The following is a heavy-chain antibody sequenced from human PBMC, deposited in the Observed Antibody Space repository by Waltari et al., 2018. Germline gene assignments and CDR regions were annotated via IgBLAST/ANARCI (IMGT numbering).Heavy chain of an antibody. CDR1: GASISSNYW. Sequence: QVQLQESGPGLVKPSGTLSLTCVVSGASISSNYWWSWVRQSPGKGLEWIGQIHPSGRTYSTPSLQSRVSVSLDKSKNQFSLSLYFVSDADTAVYYCAADRGNGLYFDYWGQGTLVTVSS. J-gene: IGHJ4*02. CDR3: AADRGNGLYFDY. V-gene: IGHV4-4*02. CDR2: IHPSGRT. D-gene: IGHD2-15*01.